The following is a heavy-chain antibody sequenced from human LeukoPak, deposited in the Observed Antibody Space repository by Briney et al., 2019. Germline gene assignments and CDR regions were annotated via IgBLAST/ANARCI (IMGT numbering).Heavy chain of an antibody. J-gene: IGHJ3*02. CDR2: ISAYDGNT. D-gene: IGHD3-9*01. CDR1: GFTLRNFA. Sequence: ASVKVSCKASGFTLRNFAISWVRQAPGQGLEWMGWISAYDGNTNYAQKFQGRVTMTTDTSTTTAYMELRSLRSDDTAVYYCAKDVAQITISGGAFDIWGQGTMVTVSS. V-gene: IGHV1-18*01. CDR3: AKDVAQITISGGAFDI.